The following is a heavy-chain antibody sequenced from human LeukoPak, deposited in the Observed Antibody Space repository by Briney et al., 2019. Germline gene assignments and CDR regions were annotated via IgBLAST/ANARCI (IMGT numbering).Heavy chain of an antibody. CDR2: IYTSGST. J-gene: IGHJ6*03. D-gene: IGHD4-17*01. CDR3: ARGDTVSWYYYMDV. CDR1: GGSISSGDYY. Sequence: PSETLSLTCTVSGGSISSGDYYWSWIRQPPGKGLEWIGYIYTSGSTNYNPSLKSRVTISVDTSKNQFSLKLSSVTAADTAVYYCARGDTVSWYYYMDVWGKGTTVTVSS. V-gene: IGHV4-61*08.